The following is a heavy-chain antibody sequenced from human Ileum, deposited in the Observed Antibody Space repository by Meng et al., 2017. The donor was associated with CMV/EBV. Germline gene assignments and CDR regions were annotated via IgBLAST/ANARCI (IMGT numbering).Heavy chain of an antibody. D-gene: IGHD3-22*01. V-gene: IGHV4-34*01. Sequence: SETLSLTCAVFGGSLSGYYWTWIRQSPGKGLEWIGEINHSGTTSYNPSLKRRVTISVDTSTNQLSLRLSAVTAADTAVYYCARGLVGKIFTKVISDYYYGMDVWGPGTTVTVSS. CDR2: INHSGTT. CDR3: ARGLVGKIFTKVISDYYYGMDV. CDR1: GGSLSGYY. J-gene: IGHJ6*02.